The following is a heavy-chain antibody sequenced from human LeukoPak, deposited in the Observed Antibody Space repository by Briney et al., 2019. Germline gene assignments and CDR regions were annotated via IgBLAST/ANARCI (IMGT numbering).Heavy chain of an antibody. CDR2: ISSSGSTI. V-gene: IGHV3-48*03. CDR3: ARAYDFWSGPNDY. D-gene: IGHD3-3*01. CDR1: GFTFSSYE. Sequence: GSLRLSCAASGFTFSSYEMNWVRQAPGKGLEWVSYISSSGSTIYYADSVKGRFSISRDNAKNSLYLQMNSLRAEDTAVYYCARAYDFWSGPNDYWGQGTLVTVSS. J-gene: IGHJ4*02.